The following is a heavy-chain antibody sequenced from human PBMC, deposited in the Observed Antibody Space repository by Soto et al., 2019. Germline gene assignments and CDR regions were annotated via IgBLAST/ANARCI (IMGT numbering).Heavy chain of an antibody. Sequence: GESLKISCKGSGYSFTSYWIGWVRQMPGKGLEWMGIIYPGDSDTRYSPSFQGQVTISADKSISTAYLQWSSLKASDTAMYYCARTLPPYYYDNSGYYYVFAFDIWGHGTMVTVS. CDR3: ARTLPPYYYDNSGYYYVFAFDI. V-gene: IGHV5-51*01. J-gene: IGHJ3*02. CDR1: GYSFTSYW. CDR2: IYPGDSDT. D-gene: IGHD3-22*01.